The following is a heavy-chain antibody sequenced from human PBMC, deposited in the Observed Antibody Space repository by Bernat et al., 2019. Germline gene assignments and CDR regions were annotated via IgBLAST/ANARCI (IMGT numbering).Heavy chain of an antibody. CDR1: GFTFSNYW. CDR2: TKHDGSEK. J-gene: IGHJ3*02. V-gene: IGHV3-7*03. CDR3: ARSGSRGAFDI. D-gene: IGHD1-26*01. Sequence: EVQLVESGGGLVQPVGSLRLSCAASGFTFSNYWMSWVRQAPGKGLEWVAKTKHDGSEKYYVDSVKGRFTISRDNAKNSLYLQMNSLRAEDTAVYYCARSGSRGAFDIWGQGTMVTVSS.